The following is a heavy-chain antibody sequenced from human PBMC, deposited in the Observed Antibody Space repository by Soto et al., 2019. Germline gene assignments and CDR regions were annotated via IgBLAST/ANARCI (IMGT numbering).Heavy chain of an antibody. V-gene: IGHV1-18*01. D-gene: IGHD5-12*01. CDR2: ISAYNGNT. J-gene: IGHJ6*03. CDR1: GYTFTSYG. Sequence: GASVKVSCKASGYTFTSYGISWVRQAPGQGLEWMGWISAYNGNTNYAQKLQGRVTMTRDTSTSTVYMELRSLRSEDTAVYYCARSRGPDYYYYMDVWGKGTTVTVSS. CDR3: ARSRGPDYYYYMDV.